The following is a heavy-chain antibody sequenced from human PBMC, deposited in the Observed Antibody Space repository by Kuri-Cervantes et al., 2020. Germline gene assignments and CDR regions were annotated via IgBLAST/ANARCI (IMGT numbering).Heavy chain of an antibody. Sequence: GGSLRLSCEASGFIFSSYGMTWVRQAPGKGLEWISYISSTTKTIYYADSVRGRFTISRDNAKNSLYLQMDSLRVEDTAVYYCAGDYDSSGYEVYFDYWGQGTLVTVSS. CDR2: ISSTTKTI. CDR3: AGDYDSSGYEVYFDY. CDR1: GFIFSSYG. J-gene: IGHJ4*02. V-gene: IGHV3-48*04. D-gene: IGHD3-22*01.